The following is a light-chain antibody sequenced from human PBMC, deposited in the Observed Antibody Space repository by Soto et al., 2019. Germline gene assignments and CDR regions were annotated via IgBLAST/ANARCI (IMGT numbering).Light chain of an antibody. CDR1: SSDIGAYNY. Sequence: QSVLTQPASVSGSPGQSITVSCTGTSSDIGAYNYVSWYQQYPGKAPTLMIYEVNIRPSGVSPRFSGSKSGNTASLTISGLQAEDEADYYCTSYTSASTRIFVTGTKVTVL. CDR3: TSYTSASTRI. CDR2: EVN. V-gene: IGLV2-14*01. J-gene: IGLJ1*01.